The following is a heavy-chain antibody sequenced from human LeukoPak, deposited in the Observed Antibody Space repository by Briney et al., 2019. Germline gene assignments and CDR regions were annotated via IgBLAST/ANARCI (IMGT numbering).Heavy chain of an antibody. V-gene: IGHV4-39*01. D-gene: IGHD3-22*01. CDR1: GGSISSSSYY. CDR3: AGTSSGYVAEYFQH. CDR2: IYYSGST. Sequence: SETLSLTCTVSGGSISSSSYYWGWIRQPPGKGLEWIGSIYYSGSTYYNPSLKSRVTISVDTSKNQFSLKLSSVTAADTAVYYCAGTSSGYVAEYFQHWGQGTLVTVSS. J-gene: IGHJ1*01.